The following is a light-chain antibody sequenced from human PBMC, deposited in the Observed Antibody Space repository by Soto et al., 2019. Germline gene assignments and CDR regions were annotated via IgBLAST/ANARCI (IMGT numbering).Light chain of an antibody. J-gene: IGKJ2*01. V-gene: IGKV1-39*01. CDR2: AAS. CDR3: HQSSSTSNT. Sequence: DIQMTQSPSSLSASVGDRVTITCRASQSISSYLNWYQQKPGKAPKLLIYAASSLQSGVPSRFSGSGSGTDFTLTISSLQPEDFATYYCHQSSSTSNTFGQGTKLEIK. CDR1: QSISSY.